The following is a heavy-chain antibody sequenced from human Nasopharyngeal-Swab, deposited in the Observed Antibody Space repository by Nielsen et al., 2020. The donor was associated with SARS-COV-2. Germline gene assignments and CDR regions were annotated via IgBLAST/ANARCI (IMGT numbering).Heavy chain of an antibody. Sequence: GGSLRLSCAASGFTFNTYSMTWVRQAPGKGLEWVSLINGGGSLTYYADSVKGRFTISRDNSKNTLYLQMNSLRAEDTAVYYCAKGPAEGDTAMDLYYYYYMDVWGKGTTVTVSS. V-gene: IGHV3-23*01. CDR1: GFTFNTYS. D-gene: IGHD5-18*01. CDR3: AKGPAEGDTAMDLYYYYYMDV. J-gene: IGHJ6*03. CDR2: INGGGSLT.